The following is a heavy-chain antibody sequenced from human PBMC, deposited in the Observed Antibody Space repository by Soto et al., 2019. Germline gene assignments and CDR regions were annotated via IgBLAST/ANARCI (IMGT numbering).Heavy chain of an antibody. D-gene: IGHD3-9*01. CDR2: IYYSGST. J-gene: IGHJ4*02. CDR3: ARLEGLATISYYFDY. V-gene: IGHV4-39*01. Sequence: QLQLQESGPGLVKPSETLSLTCTVSGGSVSSSNYYWGWIRQSPGKGLAWIGSIYYSGSTYYNPSLESRVTISVDKSKNQFSLKVISVTAAYTAVYYCARLEGLATISYYFDYWGQGTLVTVSS. CDR1: GGSVSSSNYY.